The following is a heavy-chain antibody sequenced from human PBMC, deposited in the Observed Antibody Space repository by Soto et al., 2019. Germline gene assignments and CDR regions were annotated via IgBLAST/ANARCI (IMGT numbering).Heavy chain of an antibody. V-gene: IGHV1-2*04. D-gene: IGHD6-19*01. J-gene: IGHJ4*02. CDR1: GYTFTGYY. Sequence: GASVKVSCKACGYTFTGYYMHWVRQAPGQGLEWMGWINAYSGDTNYAQKFQGWVTMTTDTSTSTAYMELSSLRSDDTAVYYCARAVAELMCFDYWGQGTLVTVSS. CDR3: ARAVAELMCFDY. CDR2: INAYSGDT.